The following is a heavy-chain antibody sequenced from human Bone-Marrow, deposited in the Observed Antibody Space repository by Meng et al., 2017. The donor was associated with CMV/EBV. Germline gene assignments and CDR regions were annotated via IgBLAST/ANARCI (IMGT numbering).Heavy chain of an antibody. Sequence: GGSLRLSCAASGFTVSSNYMSWVRQAPGKGLEWVSVIYSGGSTYYADSVKGRFTISRDNSKNTLYLQMNSLRSDDTAVYYCAREYSSSRVSRRPFDYWGQGTLVTVSS. J-gene: IGHJ4*02. CDR2: IYSGGST. CDR3: AREYSSSRVSRRPFDY. CDR1: GFTVSSNY. D-gene: IGHD6-13*01. V-gene: IGHV3-53*05.